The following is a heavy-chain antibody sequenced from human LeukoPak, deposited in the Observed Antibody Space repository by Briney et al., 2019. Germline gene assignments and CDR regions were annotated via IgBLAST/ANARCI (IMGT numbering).Heavy chain of an antibody. J-gene: IGHJ6*03. CDR3: ASSAYESSGYGGYYMDV. D-gene: IGHD3-22*01. Sequence: SETPSLTCTVSGGSISGYYWSWIRQPAGKGLEWIGEIYHSGSTNYNPSLKSRVTISVDTSKNQFSLKLSSVTAADTAVYYCASSAYESSGYGGYYMDVWGKRDHGHRLL. CDR2: IYHSGST. V-gene: IGHV4-34*01. CDR1: GGSISGYY.